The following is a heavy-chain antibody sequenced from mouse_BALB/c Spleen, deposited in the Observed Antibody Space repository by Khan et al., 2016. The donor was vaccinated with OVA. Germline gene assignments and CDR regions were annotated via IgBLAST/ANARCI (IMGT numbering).Heavy chain of an antibody. Sequence: EVELVESGGGLVEPGGSLRLSCATSGFTFSDYYMSWVRQPPGKALEWLGFIRTKASGYTTAYSASVKGRFTISTDNSQRLLYLQRNRQRAEDSATDYCARVDYGYGCAYWGQGTRVTVSA. CDR2: IRTKASGYTT. CDR3: ARVDYGYGCAY. V-gene: IGHV7-3*02. J-gene: IGHJ3*01. D-gene: IGHD1-2*01. CDR1: GFTFSDYY.